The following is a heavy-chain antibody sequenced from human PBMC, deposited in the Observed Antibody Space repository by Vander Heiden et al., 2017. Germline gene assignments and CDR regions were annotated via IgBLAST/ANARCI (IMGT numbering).Heavy chain of an antibody. D-gene: IGHD4-17*01. V-gene: IGHV4-31*03. J-gene: IGHJ6*02. Sequence: QVQLQESAPGLVKPSQTLSPTCTVSGGPISSGDYYWNWTRPHPGKGLEWIGYIYYRGSTYYNPSLKSRVTISVDTSKNQFSLKLSSVTAADTAVYYCARVRWDTTVTTPYYYYGMDVWGQGTTVTVSS. CDR2: IYYRGST. CDR3: ARVRWDTTVTTPYYYYGMDV. CDR1: GGPISSGDYY.